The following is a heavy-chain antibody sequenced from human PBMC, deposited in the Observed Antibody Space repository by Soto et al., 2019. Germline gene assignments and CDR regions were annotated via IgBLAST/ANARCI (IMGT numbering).Heavy chain of an antibody. J-gene: IGHJ5*01. CDR1: GLTFSRYA. V-gene: IGHV3-30-3*01. Sequence: GESLRLSCSASGLTFSRYAMHWVRQAPGKGLEWVAVISYDGSNKYYADSVKGRFTISRDNSKNTLYLHMNSLRAEDTAVYYCDTALSNKHTHSLGHATLV. D-gene: IGHD5-18*01. CDR3: DTALSNKHTHS. CDR2: ISYDGSNK.